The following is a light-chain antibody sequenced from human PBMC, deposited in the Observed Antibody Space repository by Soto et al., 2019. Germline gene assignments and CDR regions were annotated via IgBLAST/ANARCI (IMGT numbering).Light chain of an antibody. CDR1: NIGSKS. J-gene: IGLJ2*01. V-gene: IGLV3-21*04. Sequence: SYELTQPPSVSVAPGKTARITCGGNNIGSKSVHWYQQKPGQAPVLVIYYDSDRPSGIPERFSGSNSGNTATLTISRVEAGDEADYYGQVWDSSSDPHVVFGGGTKLTVL. CDR2: YDS. CDR3: QVWDSSSDPHVV.